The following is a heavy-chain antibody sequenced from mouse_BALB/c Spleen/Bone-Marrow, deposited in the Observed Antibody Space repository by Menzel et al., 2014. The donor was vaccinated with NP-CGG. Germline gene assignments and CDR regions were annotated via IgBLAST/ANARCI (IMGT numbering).Heavy chain of an antibody. D-gene: IGHD2-4*01. J-gene: IGHJ2*01. CDR3: ARDKVYYDYGEGYFDY. V-gene: IGHV7-3*02. CDR2: IRNKANGYTT. CDR1: GFTFTDYY. Sequence: EVMLVESGGGLVQPGGSLRLSCATSGFTFTDYYMSWVRQPPGKALEWLGFIRNKANGYTTEYSASVKGRFTISRDNSQSILYLQMNTLRAEDSATYYCARDKVYYDYGEGYFDYWGQGTTLTVSS.